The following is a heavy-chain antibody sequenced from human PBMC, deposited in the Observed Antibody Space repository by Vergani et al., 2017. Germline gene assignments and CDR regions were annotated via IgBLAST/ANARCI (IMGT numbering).Heavy chain of an antibody. CDR2: MNLNSGNT. V-gene: IGHV1-8*01. CDR1: GYTFSSYD. D-gene: IGHD3-16*01. J-gene: IGHJ4*02. Sequence: QVPLVQSGAEVKKPGASVKVSCLASGYTFSSYDINWVRQATGQGLEWMGWMNLNSGNTGYAQKFQGRVTMTRNTSIGTAYMELSSLRSEDTAVYYCASAKTLTGGKYYFDYWGQGTLVTVSS. CDR3: ASAKTLTGGKYYFDY.